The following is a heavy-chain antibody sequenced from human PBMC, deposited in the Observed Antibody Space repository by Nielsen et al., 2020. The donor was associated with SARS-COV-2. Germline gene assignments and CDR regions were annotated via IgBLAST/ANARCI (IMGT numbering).Heavy chain of an antibody. V-gene: IGHV1-18*04. J-gene: IGHJ4*02. CDR1: GYTFTSHG. Sequence: ASVKVSCKASGYTFTSHGISWVRQAPGQGLEWMGWISAYNGNTNYAQKLQGRVTMTTDTSTSTAYMELRSLRSDDTAVYYCARGDNTVTTYYFDYWGQGTLVTVSS. CDR3: ARGDNTVTTYYFDY. D-gene: IGHD4-11*01. CDR2: ISAYNGNT.